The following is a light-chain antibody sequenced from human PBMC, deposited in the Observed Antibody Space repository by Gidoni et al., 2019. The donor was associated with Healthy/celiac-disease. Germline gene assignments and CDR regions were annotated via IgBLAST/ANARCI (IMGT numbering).Light chain of an antibody. Sequence: IQMTQSPSSLSASVGDRVTITCRASQSISSYLNWYQQKQGKAPKLLIYAASSLQSGVPSRFSGSGSGTDVTLTISSLQPEDFATYYCQQSYSTPYTFGQGTKLEIK. J-gene: IGKJ2*01. CDR3: QQSYSTPYT. V-gene: IGKV1-39*01. CDR2: AAS. CDR1: QSISSY.